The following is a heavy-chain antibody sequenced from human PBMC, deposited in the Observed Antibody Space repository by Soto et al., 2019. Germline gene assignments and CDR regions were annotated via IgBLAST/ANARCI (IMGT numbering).Heavy chain of an antibody. D-gene: IGHD1-26*01. Sequence: PGGSLRLSCAASGFTFSSYGMHWVRQAPGKGLEWVAVISYDGSNKYYADSVKGRFTISRDNSKNTLYLQMNSLRAEDTAVYYCAKERFGGRYYDYWGQGTLVTVSS. J-gene: IGHJ4*02. CDR1: GFTFSSYG. CDR3: AKERFGGRYYDY. CDR2: ISYDGSNK. V-gene: IGHV3-30*18.